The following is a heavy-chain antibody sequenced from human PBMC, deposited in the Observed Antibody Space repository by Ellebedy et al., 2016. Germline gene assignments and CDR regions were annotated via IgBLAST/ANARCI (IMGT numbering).Heavy chain of an antibody. D-gene: IGHD2-2*01. Sequence: GESLKISXAASGFTFSDYYMSWIRQAPGKGLEWVSYISSSGSTIYYADSVKGRFTISRDNAKNSLYLQMNSLRAEDTAVYYCARDLELGPAAMYGMDVWGQGTTVTVSS. CDR2: ISSSGSTI. CDR3: ARDLELGPAAMYGMDV. CDR1: GFTFSDYY. J-gene: IGHJ6*02. V-gene: IGHV3-11*01.